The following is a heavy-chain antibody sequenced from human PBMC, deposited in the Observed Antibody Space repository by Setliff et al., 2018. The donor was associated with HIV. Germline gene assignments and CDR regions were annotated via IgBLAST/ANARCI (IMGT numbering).Heavy chain of an antibody. V-gene: IGHV4-61*03. CDR1: GGSISSGSYY. J-gene: IGHJ3*02. CDR3: ARSMHYPGDDAFDI. D-gene: IGHD3-10*01. Sequence: SETLSLTCTVSGGSISSGSYYWSWIRQPPGKGLEWIGYIYYSGSTNYNPSLKSRVTISVDTSKNHFSLKLISVTAADTAVYYCARSMHYPGDDAFDIWGQGTMVTVSS. CDR2: IYYSGST.